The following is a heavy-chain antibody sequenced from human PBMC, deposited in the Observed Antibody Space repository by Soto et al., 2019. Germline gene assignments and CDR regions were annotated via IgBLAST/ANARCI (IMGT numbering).Heavy chain of an antibody. CDR2: INHSGST. CDR1: GGSFSGYY. J-gene: IGHJ3*02. D-gene: IGHD3-3*01. Sequence: SETLSLTCAVYGGSFSGYYWSWIRQPPGKGLEWIGEINHSGSTNYNPSLKSRVTISVDTSKNQFSLKLSSVTAADTAVYYCARIFRYYDFWSGYGAFDIWGQGTMVTVSS. V-gene: IGHV4-34*01. CDR3: ARIFRYYDFWSGYGAFDI.